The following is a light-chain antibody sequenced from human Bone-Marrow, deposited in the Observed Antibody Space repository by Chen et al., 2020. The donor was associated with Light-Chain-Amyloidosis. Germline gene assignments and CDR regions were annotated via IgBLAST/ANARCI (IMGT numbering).Light chain of an antibody. CDR3: QVWDRSSDRPV. J-gene: IGLJ3*02. CDR1: NIGATS. V-gene: IGLV3-21*02. Sequence: SYVLTQPSSVSVAPGQTAMLACGGNNIGATSVHWYQQTPGQAPRLVVDDDSDRPSGIPERLSGSNSGNTATLTISRVEAGDEADYYCQVWDRSSDRPVFGGGTKLTVL. CDR2: DDS.